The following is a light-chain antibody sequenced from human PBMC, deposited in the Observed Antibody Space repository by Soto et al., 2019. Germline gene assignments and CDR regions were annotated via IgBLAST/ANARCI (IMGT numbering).Light chain of an antibody. Sequence: DIQMTQSPSSLSASVGDRVTITCRARQGISNYLAWYQQKPGKVPKLLIYAASTLQSVGPSRFSGSASGTDSTRTISSLLPEDGATYYCQKYNSAPRTFVQGTKVQLK. CDR1: QGISNY. V-gene: IGKV1-27*01. CDR3: QKYNSAPRT. CDR2: AAS. J-gene: IGKJ1*01.